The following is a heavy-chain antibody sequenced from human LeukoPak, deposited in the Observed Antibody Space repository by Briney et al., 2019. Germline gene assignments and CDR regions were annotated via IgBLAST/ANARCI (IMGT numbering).Heavy chain of an antibody. CDR3: ARGSSSGDLSGLIDY. D-gene: IGHD6-6*01. V-gene: IGHV3-30*04. CDR1: GFTFNNYA. J-gene: IGHJ4*02. Sequence: GGSLRLSCAASGFTFNNYAMHWVRQAPGKGLEWVAIISFDGSENYYADSVKGRFTISRDSSKNTLDLQMNGLRREDTAVYYCARGSSSGDLSGLIDYWGQGTLVPVSS. CDR2: ISFDGSEN.